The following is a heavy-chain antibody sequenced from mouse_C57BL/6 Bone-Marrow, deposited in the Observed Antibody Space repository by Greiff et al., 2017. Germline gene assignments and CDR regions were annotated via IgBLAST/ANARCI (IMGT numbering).Heavy chain of an antibody. V-gene: IGHV1-15*01. CDR1: GYTFTDYE. CDR2: IDPETGGT. J-gene: IGHJ4*01. Sequence: VQLQQSGAELVRPGASVTLSCKASGYTFTDYEMHWVKQTPVHGLEWIGAIDPETGGTAYNQKFKGKAILTADKSSSTAYMELRSLTSEDSAVYYCTREGGNYYSYYAMDYWGQGTSVTVST. CDR3: TREGGNYYSYYAMDY. D-gene: IGHD2-1*01.